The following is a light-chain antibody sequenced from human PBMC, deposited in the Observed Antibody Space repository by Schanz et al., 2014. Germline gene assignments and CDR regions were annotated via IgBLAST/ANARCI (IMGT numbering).Light chain of an antibody. CDR3: QQYNGGT. V-gene: IGKV3-15*01. CDR2: GAS. CDR1: QSVSSSY. Sequence: EIVLTQSPGTLSLSPGERATLSCRASQSVSSSYLGWYQQKPGQAPRLLIYGASTRATGIPARFSGSGSGTEFTLTISSLQSEDFAVYYCQQYNGGTFGQGTKVEIK. J-gene: IGKJ1*01.